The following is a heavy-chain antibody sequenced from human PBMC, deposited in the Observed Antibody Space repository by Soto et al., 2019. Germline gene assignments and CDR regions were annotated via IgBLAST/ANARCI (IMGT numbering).Heavy chain of an antibody. J-gene: IGHJ4*02. V-gene: IGHV3-23*01. CDR3: PPLAVPGIKLGV. Sequence: GGSLRLSCAASGFTFSSFTMTWVRQPPGKGLEWVSVITYGGGRAYYADSVKGRFTVSRDDASSTLFLQMDSLRAEDSAVYYCPPLAVPGIKLGVWGPGTLVTVSS. CDR2: ITYGGGRA. CDR1: GFTFSSFT. D-gene: IGHD6-19*01.